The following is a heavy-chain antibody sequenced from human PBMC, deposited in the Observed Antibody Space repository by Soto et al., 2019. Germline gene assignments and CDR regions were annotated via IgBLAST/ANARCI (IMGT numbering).Heavy chain of an antibody. D-gene: IGHD3-22*01. J-gene: IGHJ4*02. CDR3: ARAGGYYDSSGYFWDY. CDR2: ISSSSSYT. Sequence: GGSLRLSCAASGFTLSSYTMNWVRQAPGKGLEWVSSISSSSSYTYYADSVKGRFTISRDNAKNSLYLQMNSLRAEDTAVYYCARAGGYYDSSGYFWDYWGQGTLVTVSS. V-gene: IGHV3-21*01. CDR1: GFTLSSYT.